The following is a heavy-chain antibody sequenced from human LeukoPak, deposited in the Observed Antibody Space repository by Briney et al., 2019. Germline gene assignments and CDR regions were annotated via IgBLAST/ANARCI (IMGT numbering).Heavy chain of an antibody. CDR1: GYTFTGYY. D-gene: IGHD3-3*01. CDR2: INPNSGGT. CDR3: ARGSYYDFWSGYSATWYMGV. V-gene: IGHV1-2*02. Sequence: GASVKVSCKASGYTFTGYYMHWVRQAPGQGLEWMGWINPNSGGTNYAQKFQGRVTMTRDTSISTAYMELSRLRSDDTAVYYCARGSYYDFWSGYSATWYMGVWGKGTTVTVSS. J-gene: IGHJ6*03.